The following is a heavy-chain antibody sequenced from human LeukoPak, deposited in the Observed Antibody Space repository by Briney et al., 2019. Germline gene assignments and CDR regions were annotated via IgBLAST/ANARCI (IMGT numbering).Heavy chain of an antibody. V-gene: IGHV3-21*01. J-gene: IGHJ4*02. CDR3: ARDRAWIQLMPDY. CDR1: GFTFSSYE. D-gene: IGHD5-18*01. Sequence: GGSLRLSCVASGFTFSSYEMNWVRQAPGKGLEWVSSISSTSKYIHYADSVKGRFTISRDNAKNSLYLQMNSLRDDDTAVYFCARDRAWIQLMPDYWGQGTLVAVSS. CDR2: ISSTSKYI.